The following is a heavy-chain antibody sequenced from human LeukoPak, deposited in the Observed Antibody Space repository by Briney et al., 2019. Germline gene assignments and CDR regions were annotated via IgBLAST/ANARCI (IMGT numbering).Heavy chain of an antibody. D-gene: IGHD5-18*01. CDR3: ARARGYSYGFDY. Sequence: PGGSLRLSCAASGLTVRSDYMSWVRQAPGKGLEWVSILYSGGTTYYPDSVKGRYTISRDNSKNTLYLQMDSLSAEDTAVYFCARARGYSYGFDYWGQGTLVTVSS. J-gene: IGHJ4*02. V-gene: IGHV3-66*01. CDR1: GLTVRSDY. CDR2: LYSGGTT.